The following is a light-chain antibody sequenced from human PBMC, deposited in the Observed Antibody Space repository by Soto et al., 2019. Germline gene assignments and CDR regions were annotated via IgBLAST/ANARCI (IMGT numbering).Light chain of an antibody. CDR1: NIGSKS. CDR3: QVWDSSSDLV. CDR2: YDS. Sequence: SYELTQPPSVSVAPGKTARITCGGNNIGSKSVHRYQQKPGQAPVLVIYYDSDRPSGIPERFSGSNSGNTATLTISRVEAGDEADYYCQVWDSSSDLVFGTGTKVTVL. V-gene: IGLV3-21*04. J-gene: IGLJ1*01.